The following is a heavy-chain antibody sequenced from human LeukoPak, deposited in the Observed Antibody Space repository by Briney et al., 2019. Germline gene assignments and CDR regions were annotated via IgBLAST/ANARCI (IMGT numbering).Heavy chain of an antibody. Sequence: GESLKISCKGSGYQFTNYWIAWVRQMPGQGLEWLGIIYPRDSDTRYSPSFQGQVSISVDTSIDTAYLQWSSVKASDTAMYYCARLLAAPYYINFWGQGTLVTVPS. CDR1: GYQFTNYW. CDR3: ARLLAAPYYINF. CDR2: IYPRDSDT. J-gene: IGHJ4*02. V-gene: IGHV5-51*01. D-gene: IGHD6-25*01.